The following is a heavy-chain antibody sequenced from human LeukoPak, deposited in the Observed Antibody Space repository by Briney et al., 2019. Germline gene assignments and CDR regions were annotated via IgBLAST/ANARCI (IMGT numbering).Heavy chain of an antibody. Sequence: GGSLRLSCAASGFTFSSYAMSWVRQAPGKGLEWVSAISGSGGSTYYADSVKGRFPISRDNSKNTLYLQMNSLRAEDTAVYYCAKDQLVRGVITNYFDYWGQGTLVTVSS. CDR3: AKDQLVRGVITNYFDY. D-gene: IGHD3-10*01. CDR1: GFTFSSYA. V-gene: IGHV3-23*01. J-gene: IGHJ4*02. CDR2: ISGSGGST.